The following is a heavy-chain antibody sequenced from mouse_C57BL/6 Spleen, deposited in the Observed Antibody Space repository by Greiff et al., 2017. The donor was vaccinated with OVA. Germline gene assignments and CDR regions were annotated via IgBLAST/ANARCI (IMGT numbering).Heavy chain of an antibody. D-gene: IGHD3-1*01. CDR1: GYAFSSYW. V-gene: IGHV1-80*01. Sequence: VKLVESGAELVKPGASVKISCKASGYAFSSYWMNWVKQRPGKGLEWIGQIYPGDGDTNYNGKFKGKATLTADKSSSTAYMQLSSLTSEDSAVYFCARSSAYFFAYWGQGTLVTVSA. J-gene: IGHJ3*01. CDR3: ARSSAYFFAY. CDR2: IYPGDGDT.